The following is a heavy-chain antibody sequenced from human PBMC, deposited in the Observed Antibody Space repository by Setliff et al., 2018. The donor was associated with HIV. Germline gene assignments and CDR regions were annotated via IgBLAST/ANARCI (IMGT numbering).Heavy chain of an antibody. V-gene: IGHV1-2*02. CDR1: GYTFTGYY. D-gene: IGHD3-22*01. CDR2: INPNSGGT. CDR3: ARAGYYYASSANIRGYYYYYMDV. Sequence: ASVKVSCKASGYTFTGYYMHWVRQAPGQELEWMGWINPNSGGTNYAQKFQGRVTMTRDTSISTAYMELSRLRSDDTAVYYCARAGYYYASSANIRGYYYYYMDVWGKGTTVTVSS. J-gene: IGHJ6*03.